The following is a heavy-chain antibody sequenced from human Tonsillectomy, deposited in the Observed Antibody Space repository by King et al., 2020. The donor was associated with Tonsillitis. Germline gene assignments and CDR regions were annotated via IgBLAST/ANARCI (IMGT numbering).Heavy chain of an antibody. V-gene: IGHV1-46*03. J-gene: IGHJ3*02. D-gene: IGHD4-23*01. CDR3: ARETVAPDAFDI. CDR2: INPHGGST. Sequence: QLVQSGAEVKKPGASVKVSCKASGFIFTSYNMHWVRQAPGQGLEWMGLINPHGGSTRYAQKFQGRLTMTRDTSTSTVYMELSSLRSADTAVYYCARETVAPDAFDIWGQGTMVTVSS. CDR1: GFIFTSYN.